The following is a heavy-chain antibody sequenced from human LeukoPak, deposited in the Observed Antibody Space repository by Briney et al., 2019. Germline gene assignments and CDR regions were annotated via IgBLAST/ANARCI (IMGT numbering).Heavy chain of an antibody. Sequence: SETLSLTCTVSGGSISRYYWSWIRQPPGKGLDWIGEINLSGSTNYNPSLKSRVTISVDTSKNQFSLKLSSVTAADTAVYYCARRLRITMIVVVIRCCAFDSWGKGTIVTVCS. CDR3: ARRLRITMIVVVIRCCAFDS. CDR1: GGSISRYY. D-gene: IGHD3-22*01. J-gene: IGHJ3*02. CDR2: INLSGST. V-gene: IGHV4-34*01.